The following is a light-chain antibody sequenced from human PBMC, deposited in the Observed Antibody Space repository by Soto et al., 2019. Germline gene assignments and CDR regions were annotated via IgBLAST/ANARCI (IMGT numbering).Light chain of an antibody. Sequence: DIQMTQSPSTLSASVGDRVTITCRASQSISSWLAWYQQKPGKAPKLLIYKASTLQSGVPSRFSGSGSGTEFTLAISSLLPDDSATYYCQQYNDNWTFGQGTKAEIK. CDR1: QSISSW. CDR2: KAS. J-gene: IGKJ1*01. V-gene: IGKV1-5*03. CDR3: QQYNDNWT.